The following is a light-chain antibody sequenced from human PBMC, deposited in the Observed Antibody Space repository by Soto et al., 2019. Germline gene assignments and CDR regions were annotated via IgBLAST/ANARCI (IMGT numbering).Light chain of an antibody. CDR1: INGSKS. J-gene: IGLJ3*02. Sequence: SSELTQPPSVAVAPGQAATITCGGYINGSKSVHWYQQKPGQAPLLVIYADSDRPSGIPERFSGSNSGNTATLTISTVEAGDEAVYYCQVWDFVTEFGGGTKLTVL. CDR3: QVWDFVTE. V-gene: IGLV3-21*02. CDR2: ADS.